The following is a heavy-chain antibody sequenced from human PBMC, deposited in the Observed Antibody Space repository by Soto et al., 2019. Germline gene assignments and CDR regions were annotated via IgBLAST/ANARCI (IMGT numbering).Heavy chain of an antibody. J-gene: IGHJ4*02. CDR1: GFSFSNYT. V-gene: IGHV3-21*02. D-gene: IGHD3-10*01. Sequence: EVQLVESGGGLVKTGRSLRLSCSASGFSFSNYTMNWIRQSPGKGLEWVSSISRGSGHIKYADSVKGRFTISRDNGRTSLYLQMNSLRAEDTALYYCTKDRDMATFGDYFDSWGQGTLVTVSS. CDR3: TKDRDMATFGDYFDS. CDR2: ISRGSGHI.